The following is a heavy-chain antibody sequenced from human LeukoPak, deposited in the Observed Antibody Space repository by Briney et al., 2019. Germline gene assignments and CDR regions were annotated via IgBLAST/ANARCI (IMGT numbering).Heavy chain of an antibody. J-gene: IGHJ4*02. CDR2: ISGSGGST. D-gene: IGHD6-19*01. Sequence: GGSLRLSCAASGFNFYNFWMTWVRQAPGKGLEWVSTISGSGGSTYYADSVRGRFTISRDNSKYTLSVQMNSLRAEDTAVYYCAKARGAAVAALLRYFDYWGQGTLVTVSS. CDR3: AKARGAAVAALLRYFDY. V-gene: IGHV3-23*01. CDR1: GFNFYNFW.